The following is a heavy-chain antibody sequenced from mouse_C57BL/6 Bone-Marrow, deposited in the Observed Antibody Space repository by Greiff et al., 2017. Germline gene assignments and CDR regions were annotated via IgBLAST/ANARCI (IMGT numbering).Heavy chain of an antibody. V-gene: IGHV1-9*01. CDR2: ILPGSGST. CDR3: AIPPPITTVVAPGFAY. J-gene: IGHJ3*01. CDR1: GYTFTGYW. Sequence: QVQLQQSGAELMKPGASVKLSCKATGYTFTGYWIEWVKPRPGHGLEWIGEILPGSGSTNYNEKFKGKATFTADTSSNTAYMQLSSLTTEDSAIYYCAIPPPITTVVAPGFAYWGQGTLVTVAA. D-gene: IGHD1-1*01.